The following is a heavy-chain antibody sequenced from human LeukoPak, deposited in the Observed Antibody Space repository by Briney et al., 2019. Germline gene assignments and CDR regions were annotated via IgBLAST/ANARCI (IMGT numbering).Heavy chain of an antibody. V-gene: IGHV3-30-3*01. CDR1: GFTFSSYA. D-gene: IGHD6-13*01. Sequence: GGSLRLSCAASGFTFSSYAMHWVRQAPGKGLEWVAVISYDGSNKYYADSVKGRFTISRDNSKNTLYLQMNSLRAEDTAVYYCARAGFSSSWYDYWGQGTLVTVSS. J-gene: IGHJ4*02. CDR2: ISYDGSNK. CDR3: ARAGFSSSWYDY.